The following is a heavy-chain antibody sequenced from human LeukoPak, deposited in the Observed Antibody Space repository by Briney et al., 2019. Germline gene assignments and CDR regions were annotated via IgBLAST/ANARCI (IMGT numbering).Heavy chain of an antibody. D-gene: IGHD6-19*01. Sequence: SETLSVTCTVSIGSIGVEYSYWVCIRQPPGKGLEWIGCIYGADTYYSPSLERRVTMFVDTSSNRFSLQTASVTAADTAVYYCARHPFRTAVAGIDCWGQGTLVTVSS. J-gene: IGHJ4*02. CDR1: IGSIGVEYSY. CDR3: ARHPFRTAVAGIDC. V-gene: IGHV4-39*01. CDR2: IYGADT.